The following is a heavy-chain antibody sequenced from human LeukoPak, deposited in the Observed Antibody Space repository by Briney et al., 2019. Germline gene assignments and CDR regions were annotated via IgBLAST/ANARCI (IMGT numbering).Heavy chain of an antibody. V-gene: IGHV3-23*01. Sequence: GGSLRLSCAASGFTFSSYAMSWVRQAPGKGLEWVSAISGSGGSTYYADSVKGRFTVSRDNSKNTLYLQMNSLRAEDTAVYYCAKRYSSGRYYFEYWGQGTLVTVSS. CDR1: GFTFSSYA. CDR2: ISGSGGST. CDR3: AKRYSSGRYYFEY. D-gene: IGHD6-19*01. J-gene: IGHJ4*02.